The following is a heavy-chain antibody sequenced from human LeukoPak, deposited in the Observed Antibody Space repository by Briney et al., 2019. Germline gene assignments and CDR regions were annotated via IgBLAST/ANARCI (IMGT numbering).Heavy chain of an antibody. V-gene: IGHV4-34*01. CDR1: GGSFSGYY. D-gene: IGHD5-18*01. CDR3: ATILPGYSYGQPLGRRTLRSGAFDI. Sequence: SETLSLTCAVYGGSFSGYYWSWIRQPPGKGLEWIGEINHSGSTNYNPSLKSRVTISVDTSKNQFSLKLSSVTAADTAVYYCATILPGYSYGQPLGRRTLRSGAFDIWGQGTMVTVSS. CDR2: INHSGST. J-gene: IGHJ3*02.